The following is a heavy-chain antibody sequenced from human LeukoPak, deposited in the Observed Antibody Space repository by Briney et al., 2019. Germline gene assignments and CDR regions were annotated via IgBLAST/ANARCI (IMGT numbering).Heavy chain of an antibody. V-gene: IGHV1-18*01. Sequence: GASVKVSCKASGYTFISFGFSWVRQAPGQGLEWMGWISGYNASTKYAQNLQGRVSMTTDISTSTAYMELRSLRSDDTAVYYCVRDCSTPCSIFSDYWGQGTLVTVSS. J-gene: IGHJ4*02. CDR3: VRDCSTPCSIFSDY. CDR2: ISGYNAST. D-gene: IGHD2-2*01. CDR1: GYTFISFG.